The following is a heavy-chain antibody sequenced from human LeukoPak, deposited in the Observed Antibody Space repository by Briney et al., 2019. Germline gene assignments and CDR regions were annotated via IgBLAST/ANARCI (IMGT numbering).Heavy chain of an antibody. CDR1: GFTFSSYA. Sequence: GGSLRLSCAASGFTFSSYAMSWVRQAPGKGLEWVSAISDSGGSTYYADSVKGRFTISRDNSKNTLYLQMNSLRAEDTAVYYCAKVRSIMVRGVIDYWGQGTLVTVSS. CDR3: AKVRSIMVRGVIDY. J-gene: IGHJ4*02. CDR2: ISDSGGST. D-gene: IGHD3-10*01. V-gene: IGHV3-23*01.